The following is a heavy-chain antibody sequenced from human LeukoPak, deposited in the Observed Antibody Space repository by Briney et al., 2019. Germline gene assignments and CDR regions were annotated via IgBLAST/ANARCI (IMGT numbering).Heavy chain of an antibody. J-gene: IGHJ6*02. CDR2: MNPNSGNT. CDR1: GYTFTSYD. Sequence: GASVKVSCKASGYTFTSYDINWVRQATGQGLEWVGWMNPNSGNTGYAQKFQGRVTMTRNTSISTAYMELSSLRSEDTAVYYCARASSSGYFYYYYYGMDVWGQGTTVTVSS. CDR3: ARASSSGYFYYYYYGMDV. V-gene: IGHV1-8*01. D-gene: IGHD3-22*01.